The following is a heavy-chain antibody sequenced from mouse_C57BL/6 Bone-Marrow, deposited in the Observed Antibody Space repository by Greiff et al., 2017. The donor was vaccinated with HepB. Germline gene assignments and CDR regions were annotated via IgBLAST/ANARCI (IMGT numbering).Heavy chain of an antibody. D-gene: IGHD1-1*02. CDR1: GFTFSSYA. Sequence: EVNVVESGEGLVKPGGSLKLSCAASGFTFSSYAMSWVRQTPEKRLEWVAYISSGGDYIYYADTVKGRFTISRDNARNTLYLQMSSLKSEDTAMYYCTRDGGSRGYYAMDYWGQGTSVTVSS. CDR2: ISSGGDYI. V-gene: IGHV5-9-1*02. CDR3: TRDGGSRGYYAMDY. J-gene: IGHJ4*01.